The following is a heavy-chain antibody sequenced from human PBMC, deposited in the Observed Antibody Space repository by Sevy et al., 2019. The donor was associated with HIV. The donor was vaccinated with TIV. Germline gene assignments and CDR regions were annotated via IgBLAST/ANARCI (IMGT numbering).Heavy chain of an antibody. Sequence: GGSLRLSCVASGFTFSDHYMEWVRQAPGKGLEWVGRTRKKADGYTTEYAASVKGRFTISRVDPKNSLYVQMNSLKTEDTAVYYCATHAGIAAAGRVFDYWGQRTLVTVSS. J-gene: IGHJ4*02. D-gene: IGHD6-13*01. CDR3: ATHAGIAAAGRVFDY. CDR2: TRKKADGYTT. V-gene: IGHV3-72*01. CDR1: GFTFSDHY.